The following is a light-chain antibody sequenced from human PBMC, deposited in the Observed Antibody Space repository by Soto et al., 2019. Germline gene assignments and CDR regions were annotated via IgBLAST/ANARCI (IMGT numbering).Light chain of an antibody. CDR2: GSS. V-gene: IGKV3-20*01. J-gene: IGKJ2*01. CDR3: QQYGSSPPYT. CDR1: QSVSNNY. Sequence: EVVLTQSPGTLSLSPGERATLSCRASQSVSNNYFAWYQQKPGQAPRLLIFGSSDRATGIPDRFSGSGCGTDFTLTISRLEPEDFAVYSCQQYGSSPPYTFGQGTKLEIK.